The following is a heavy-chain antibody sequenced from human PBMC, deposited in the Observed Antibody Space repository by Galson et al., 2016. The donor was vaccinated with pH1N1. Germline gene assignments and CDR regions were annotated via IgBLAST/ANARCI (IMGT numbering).Heavy chain of an antibody. V-gene: IGHV4-59*11. CDR3: ARESVIIRPTIMAFDY. D-gene: IGHD3-16*01. J-gene: IGHJ4*02. Sequence: QVQLQESGPGLVRPSETLSLTCTVSGDSTDTHYWNWIRQPPGKGLELLGYVSYNGRTKYNPSLQSRVTISIDTSKNQFSLKLSSVTAADTAVYFCARESVIIRPTIMAFDYWGQGALVTVSS. CDR2: VSYNGRT. CDR1: GDSTDTHY.